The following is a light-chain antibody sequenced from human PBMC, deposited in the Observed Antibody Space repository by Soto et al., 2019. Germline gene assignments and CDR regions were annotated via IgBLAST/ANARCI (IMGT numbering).Light chain of an antibody. V-gene: IGLV2-14*01. J-gene: IGLJ2*01. CDR2: EVN. CDR3: SSYTASSTVV. Sequence: QSALTQPASVSGSPGQSITISCTGTSSDVGGYNYVSWYQQHPGKAPKLMIYEVNNRPSGVSNRFSGSKSGNTASLTISGLQGEDEADYYCSSYTASSTVVFGGGTKVTVL. CDR1: SSDVGGYNY.